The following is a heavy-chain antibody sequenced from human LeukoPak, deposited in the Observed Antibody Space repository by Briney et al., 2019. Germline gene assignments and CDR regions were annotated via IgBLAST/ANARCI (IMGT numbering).Heavy chain of an antibody. CDR3: ASSSDYDFWSGYFGPHYYYYMDV. Sequence: SETLSLTCTVSGGSISSYYWSWIRQPPGKGLEWIGYIYYSGSTNYNPSLKSRVTISVDTSKNQFPLKLSSVTAADTAVYYCASSSDYDFWSGYFGPHYYYYMDVWGKGTTVTVSS. J-gene: IGHJ6*03. V-gene: IGHV4-59*08. CDR1: GGSISSYY. D-gene: IGHD3-3*01. CDR2: IYYSGST.